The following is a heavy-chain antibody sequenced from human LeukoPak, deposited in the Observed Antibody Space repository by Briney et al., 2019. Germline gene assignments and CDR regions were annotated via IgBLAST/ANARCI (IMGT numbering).Heavy chain of an antibody. Sequence: SETLSLTCTVSGGSISTSSYYWSWIRQPPGKGLEWIGEINHSGSTNYNPSLKSRVTISVDTSKNQFSLKLSSVTAADTAVYYCARRGYYDSSGYYQPGFDYWGQGTLVTVSS. CDR1: GGSISTSSYY. V-gene: IGHV4-39*07. D-gene: IGHD3-22*01. CDR3: ARRGYYDSSGYYQPGFDY. J-gene: IGHJ4*02. CDR2: INHSGST.